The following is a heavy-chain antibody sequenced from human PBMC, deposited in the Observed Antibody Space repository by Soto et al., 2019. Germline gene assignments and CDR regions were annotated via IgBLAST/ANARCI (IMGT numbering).Heavy chain of an antibody. J-gene: IGHJ3*02. D-gene: IGHD2-8*02. Sequence: GGSLRLSCAASGFTFSDHYMDWVRQAPGKGLEWVGRTRNKANSYTTEYAASVKGRFTISRDDSKNSLYLQMNSLKTEDTAVYYCVSTGSLGAFDIWGQGTMVTV. CDR2: TRNKANSYTT. CDR3: VSTGSLGAFDI. V-gene: IGHV3-72*01. CDR1: GFTFSDHY.